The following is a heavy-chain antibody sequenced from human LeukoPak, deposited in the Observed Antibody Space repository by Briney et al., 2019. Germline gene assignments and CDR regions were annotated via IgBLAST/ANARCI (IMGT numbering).Heavy chain of an antibody. D-gene: IGHD2-2*01. J-gene: IGHJ4*02. Sequence: GGSLRLSCAASGFTFSSYAMSWVRQAPGKGLEWVSAISGSGGSAYYADSVKGRFTISRDNSKNTLYLQMNSLRAEDTAVYYCAKEADIVVVPAATFDYWGQGTLVTVSS. CDR1: GFTFSSYA. V-gene: IGHV3-23*01. CDR3: AKEADIVVVPAATFDY. CDR2: ISGSGGSA.